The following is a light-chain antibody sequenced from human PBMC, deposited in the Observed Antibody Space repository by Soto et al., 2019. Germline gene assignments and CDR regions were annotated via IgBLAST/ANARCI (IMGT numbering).Light chain of an antibody. V-gene: IGLV2-14*01. J-gene: IGLJ2*01. Sequence: QSVLTQPASVSGSPGQSITISCTGTSSDVGGYNYVSWYQQHPGKAPKLMIYDVSNRPSGVSNRFSGSKSGNTASLTISGLQAEDEADYYCSSYTSSEDVVFDGGTKLTVL. CDR2: DVS. CDR3: SSYTSSEDVV. CDR1: SSDVGGYNY.